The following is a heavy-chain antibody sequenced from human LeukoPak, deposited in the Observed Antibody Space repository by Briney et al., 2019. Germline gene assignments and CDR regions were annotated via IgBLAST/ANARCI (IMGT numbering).Heavy chain of an antibody. V-gene: IGHV3-30*18. Sequence: GGSLRLSCAASGFTFSSYGMHWVRRAPGKGLEWVAVISYDGSNKYYADSVKGRFTISRDNSKNTLYLQMNSLRAEDTAVYYCAKGVAAAGTLDYWGQGTLVTVSS. J-gene: IGHJ4*02. D-gene: IGHD6-13*01. CDR1: GFTFSSYG. CDR3: AKGVAAAGTLDY. CDR2: ISYDGSNK.